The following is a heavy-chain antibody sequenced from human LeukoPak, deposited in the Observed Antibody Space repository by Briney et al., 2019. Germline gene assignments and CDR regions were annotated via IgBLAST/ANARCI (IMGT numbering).Heavy chain of an antibody. D-gene: IGHD1-26*01. V-gene: IGHV3-21*01. CDR1: GYSISSGYY. CDR2: ISSSSSYI. Sequence: ETLSLTCTVSGYSISSGYYWGWIRQPPGKGLEWVSSISSSSSYIYYADSVKGRFTISRDNAKNSLYLQMNSLRAEDTAVYYCARALFNLGATTDYWGQGTLVTVSS. CDR3: ARALFNLGATTDY. J-gene: IGHJ4*02.